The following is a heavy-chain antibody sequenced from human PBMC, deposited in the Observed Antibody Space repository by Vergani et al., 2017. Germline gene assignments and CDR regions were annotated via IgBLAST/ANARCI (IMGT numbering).Heavy chain of an antibody. Sequence: QVQLQQSGPGLVKPSQTLSVTCAISGASVSSNSATWNWIRQSPSRGLEWLGRTYYRSRWYKDDEVSVKSRITINPDTSKNQLSLQLNSVTPEDTAVYYCATTTARGNDAFDIWGQGTMVTVSS. J-gene: IGHJ3*02. CDR3: ATTTARGNDAFDI. CDR2: TYYRSRWYK. D-gene: IGHD1-26*01. V-gene: IGHV6-1*01. CDR1: GASVSSNSAT.